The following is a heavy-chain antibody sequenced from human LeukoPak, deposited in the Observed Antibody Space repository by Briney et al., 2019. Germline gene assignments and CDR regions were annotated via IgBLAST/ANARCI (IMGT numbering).Heavy chain of an antibody. CDR3: VRDGMGGIKAFDM. Sequence: PGGSLRLSCAASGFTFNNAWMTWVRQAPGKGLEWVANIKPDGSQKYFVDSVRGRFTISRDNAKDSVYLQMTSLRAEDTALYYCVRDGMGGIKAFDMWGQGTVVTVSS. CDR1: GFTFNNAW. D-gene: IGHD3-10*01. J-gene: IGHJ3*02. CDR2: IKPDGSQK. V-gene: IGHV3-7*03.